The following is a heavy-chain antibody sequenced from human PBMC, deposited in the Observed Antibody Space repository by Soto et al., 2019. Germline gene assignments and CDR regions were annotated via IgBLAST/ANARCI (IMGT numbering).Heavy chain of an antibody. CDR1: GGSISSGGYY. Sequence: TSETLSLTCTVSGGSISSGGYYWSWIRQHPGKGLEWIGYINYSGSTYYNSSPKSRVSISVDTSKNQFSLKVSSVTAADTAVYYCARDQVFDYWGQGALVTVSS. J-gene: IGHJ4*02. CDR2: INYSGST. V-gene: IGHV4-31*03. CDR3: ARDQVFDY.